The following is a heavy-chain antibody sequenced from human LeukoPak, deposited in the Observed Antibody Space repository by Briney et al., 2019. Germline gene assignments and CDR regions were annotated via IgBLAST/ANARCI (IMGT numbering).Heavy chain of an antibody. V-gene: IGHV3-21*01. CDR1: GFTFSSYS. CDR2: ISSSSSYI. CDR3: ARDPPYYDILTGYYQTDY. J-gene: IGHJ4*02. D-gene: IGHD3-9*01. Sequence: GGSLRLSCAASGFTFSSYSMNWVRQAPGKGLEWVSSISSSSSYIYYADSVKGRFTISRDNAKNSLYLQMNSLRAEDTAVYYCARDPPYYDILTGYYQTDYWGQGTLVTVSS.